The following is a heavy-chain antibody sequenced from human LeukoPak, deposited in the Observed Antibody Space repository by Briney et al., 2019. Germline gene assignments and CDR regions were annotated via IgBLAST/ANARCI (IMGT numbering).Heavy chain of an antibody. J-gene: IGHJ4*02. CDR3: ATLSWDFWSGYEYYFDY. Sequence: SETLSLTCAVYGGSFSSYYWSWIRQPPGKGLEWIGYIYYSGSTNYNPSLKSRVTISVDTSKNQFSLKLSSVTAADTAVYYCATLSWDFWSGYEYYFDYWGQGTLVTVSS. CDR2: IYYSGST. V-gene: IGHV4-59*01. CDR1: GGSFSSYY. D-gene: IGHD3-3*01.